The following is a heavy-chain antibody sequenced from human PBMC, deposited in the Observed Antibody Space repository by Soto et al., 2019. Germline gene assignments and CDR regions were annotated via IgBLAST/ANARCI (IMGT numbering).Heavy chain of an antibody. CDR2: IIPIFGTA. CDR1: GGTFSSYA. J-gene: IGHJ6*02. V-gene: IGHV1-69*13. Sequence: SVKVSCKASGGTFSSYAISWVRQAPGQGLEWMGGIIPIFGTANYAQKFQGRVTITADESTSTAYMELSSLRSEDTAVYYCATSPSGDIVVVVAAADGMDVWGQGPTVTFS. D-gene: IGHD2-15*01. CDR3: ATSPSGDIVVVVAAADGMDV.